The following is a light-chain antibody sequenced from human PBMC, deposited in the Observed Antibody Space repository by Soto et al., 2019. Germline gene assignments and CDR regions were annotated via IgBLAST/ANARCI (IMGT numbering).Light chain of an antibody. CDR3: QLPGT. CDR1: QGMSSY. Sequence: IPLTQSPSSLSASVGDRVTITCRASQGMSSYLAWYQQKPGKAPKLLIYAASTLQSGVPSRFSGSGSGTDFTLTISGLQPEDFATYYCQLPGTFGPGTKVDVK. CDR2: AAS. V-gene: IGKV1-9*01. J-gene: IGKJ3*01.